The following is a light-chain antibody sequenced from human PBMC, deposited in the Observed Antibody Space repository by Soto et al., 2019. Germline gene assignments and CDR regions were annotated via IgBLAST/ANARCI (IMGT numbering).Light chain of an antibody. Sequence: DLQLTQSPATLSASLGDRVTISCRASQTITSCLTWYQQKTGQAPRPLIYEDSTWPTGVPYRLSGSGSGTDFDLTISGLQPDDFASYYCQKYNSYPLTCGQGTRLEIK. CDR3: QKYNSYPLT. V-gene: IGKV1-5*01. CDR1: QTITSC. J-gene: IGKJ5*01. CDR2: EDS.